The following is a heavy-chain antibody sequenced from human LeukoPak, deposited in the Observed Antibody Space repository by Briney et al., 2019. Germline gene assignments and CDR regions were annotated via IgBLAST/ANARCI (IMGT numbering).Heavy chain of an antibody. D-gene: IGHD3-16*01. CDR1: GYIFTGYY. J-gene: IGHJ4*02. V-gene: IGHV1-2*02. CDR3: ARVESLALTSIDY. CDR2: LNPNSGDT. Sequence: ASVKVSCKTSGYIFTGYYVHWMRQAPGQGLEWMGWLNPNSGDTHYAQTFQGRVTMTGDTSIKTAYMEVSELRSDDTAVYYCARVESLALTSIDYWGQGTLVTVSS.